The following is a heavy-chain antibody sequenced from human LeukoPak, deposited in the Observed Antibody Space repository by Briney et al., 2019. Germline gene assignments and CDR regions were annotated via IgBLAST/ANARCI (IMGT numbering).Heavy chain of an antibody. CDR3: AKDLGYRSDY. J-gene: IGHJ4*02. CDR1: GFTFSSYG. D-gene: IGHD5-18*01. Sequence: GGSLRLSCAASGFTFSSYGMHWVRQAPGKGLEWVAFIRYDGSSKYYADSVKGRFTISRDNSKNTLYLQMNSLRAEDAAVYYCAKDLGYRSDYWGQGTLVTVSS. V-gene: IGHV3-30*02. CDR2: IRYDGSSK.